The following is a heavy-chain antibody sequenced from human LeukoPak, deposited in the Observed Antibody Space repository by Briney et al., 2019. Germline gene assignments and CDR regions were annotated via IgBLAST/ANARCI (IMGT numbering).Heavy chain of an antibody. V-gene: IGHV4-59*01. CDR2: IYSSGST. CDR3: ARADPNASGYFYRFNWFDP. Sequence: SETLSLTCTVSGGSISSYYWNWVRQPPGKGLEWIGNIYSSGSTDYDPSLKSRVTISLDTSKFQFSLRLNSVTAADTAVYYCARADPNASGYFYRFNWFDPWGQGTLVTVSS. D-gene: IGHD3-10*01. CDR1: GGSISSYY. J-gene: IGHJ5*02.